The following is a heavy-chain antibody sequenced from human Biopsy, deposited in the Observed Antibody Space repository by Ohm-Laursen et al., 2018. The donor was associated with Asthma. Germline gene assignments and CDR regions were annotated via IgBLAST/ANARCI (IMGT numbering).Heavy chain of an antibody. Sequence: GASVKVSCNTSGFPFTAYYIHWVRQAPGQGLEWMGWISLNTGDANLAQKFRGWVTMTRDTSISTAYLVLSGLKSHDTAVYYRARAPYSDAIDSWGQGTLVAVSS. D-gene: IGHD1-26*01. CDR2: ISLNTGDA. CDR1: GFPFTAYY. V-gene: IGHV1-2*04. J-gene: IGHJ4*02. CDR3: ARAPYSDAIDS.